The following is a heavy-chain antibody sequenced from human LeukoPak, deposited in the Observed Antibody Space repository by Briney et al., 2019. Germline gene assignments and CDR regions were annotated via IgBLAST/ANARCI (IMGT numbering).Heavy chain of an antibody. V-gene: IGHV4-34*01. J-gene: IGHJ4*02. CDR1: GGSFSGYY. D-gene: IGHD1-26*01. CDR3: ARLGSATYDY. Sequence: PSETLSLTCAVYGGSFSGYYWSWIRQPPGKGLEWIGEINHSGSTNYNPSLKSRVTISLDTSKNRFSLKLSSVTAADTAVYYCARLGSATYDYWGQGTLVTVSS. CDR2: INHSGST.